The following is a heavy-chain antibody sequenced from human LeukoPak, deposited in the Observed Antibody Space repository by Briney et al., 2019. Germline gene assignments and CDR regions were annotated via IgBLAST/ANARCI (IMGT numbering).Heavy chain of an antibody. V-gene: IGHV1-2*02. CDR1: GYTFNAYY. CDR2: ITPDSGGR. D-gene: IGHD2-2*01. Sequence: GASVKVSCRASGYTFNAYYLHWVRQAPGQGLEWMGWITPDSGGRYYAQKFQGRVTMTSDTAMSTAYMELSSLKSDDTTVYYRAREAGYCSSTSCFRGPPSDNWFDPWGQGTLVTVSS. CDR3: AREAGYCSSTSCFRGPPSDNWFDP. J-gene: IGHJ5*02.